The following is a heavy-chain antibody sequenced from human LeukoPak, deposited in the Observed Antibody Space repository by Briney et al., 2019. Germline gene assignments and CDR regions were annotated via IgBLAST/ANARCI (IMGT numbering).Heavy chain of an antibody. J-gene: IGHJ4*02. CDR2: ISGGGETT. Sequence: GGALRLSCADSGFTFNNYAMNWVRQAPGKGLEWVSSISGGGETTYYADSAKGRFTISRDNSQNTLYLQMNSLRAEDTAVYYCARDYADYVGYFFFDYWGQGTLVTVSS. D-gene: IGHD4-17*01. V-gene: IGHV3-23*01. CDR3: ARDYADYVGYFFFDY. CDR1: GFTFNNYA.